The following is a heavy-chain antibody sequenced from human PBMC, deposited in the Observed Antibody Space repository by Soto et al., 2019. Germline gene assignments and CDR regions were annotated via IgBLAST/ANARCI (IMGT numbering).Heavy chain of an antibody. J-gene: IGHJ4*02. V-gene: IGHV3-48*03. Sequence: EVQLVESGGGLVQPGGSLRLSCAASGFTFSSYEMNWVRQAPGKGLEWLSYITASSTSTYYADSVKGRFTISRDNAKNSRYLQMNSLRAEDTAVYYCARDRGTVAGGIDYWGQGTLVTVSS. CDR1: GFTFSSYE. CDR3: ARDRGTVAGGIDY. D-gene: IGHD6-19*01. CDR2: ITASSTST.